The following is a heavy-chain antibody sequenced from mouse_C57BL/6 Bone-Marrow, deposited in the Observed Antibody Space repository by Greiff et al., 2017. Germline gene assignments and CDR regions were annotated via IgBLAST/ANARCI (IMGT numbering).Heavy chain of an antibody. V-gene: IGHV1-18*01. CDR1: GYTFTDYN. D-gene: IGHD1-1*01. Sequence: VQLQQSGPELVKPGASVKIPCKASGYTFTDYNMDWVKQSHGKSHEWIGDINPNNGGTIYNQKFKGKDTLTVDKSSSTAYMELRSLTSEDTAVYYCARRHFGSFFFAYWGQGTLVTVSA. J-gene: IGHJ3*01. CDR2: INPNNGGT. CDR3: ARRHFGSFFFAY.